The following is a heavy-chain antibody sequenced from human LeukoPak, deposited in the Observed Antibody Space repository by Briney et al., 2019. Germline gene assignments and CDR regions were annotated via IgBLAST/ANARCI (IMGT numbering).Heavy chain of an antibody. CDR2: IYYSGST. J-gene: IGHJ4*02. Sequence: SQTLSLTCTVSGGSISSGSYYWGWIRQPPGKGLEWIGSIYYSGSTYYNPSLKSRVTISVDTSKNQFSLKLSSVTAADTAVYYCASGAQTFEHWGQGILVTVSS. CDR3: ASGAQTFEH. V-gene: IGHV4-39*01. CDR1: GGSISSGSYY.